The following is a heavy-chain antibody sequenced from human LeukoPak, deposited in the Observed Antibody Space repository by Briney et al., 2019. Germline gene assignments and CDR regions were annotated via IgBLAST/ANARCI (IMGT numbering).Heavy chain of an antibody. J-gene: IGHJ4*02. CDR1: GFTFSSYG. CDR2: ISGSGGST. V-gene: IGHV3-23*01. CDR3: AKDRGAGYCSGGSCYDFDY. D-gene: IGHD2-15*01. Sequence: GGSLRLSCAASGFTFSSYGMSWVRQAPGKGQEWVSAISGSGGSTYYADSVKGRFTISRDNSKNTLYLQMNSLRAEDTAVYYCAKDRGAGYCSGGSCYDFDYWGQGTLVTVSS.